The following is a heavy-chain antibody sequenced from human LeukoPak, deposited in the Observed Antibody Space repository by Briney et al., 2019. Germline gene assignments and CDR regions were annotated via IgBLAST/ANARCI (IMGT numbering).Heavy chain of an antibody. J-gene: IGHJ6*03. V-gene: IGHV3-20*04. CDR2: INWNGGST. CDR1: GFTFDDYG. D-gene: IGHD4-11*01. CDR3: ARGGYSNSFYYYYYMDV. Sequence: GGSLRLSCAASGFTFDDYGMSWVRQAPGKGLEWVSGINWNGGSTGYADSVKGRFTISRDNAKNSLYLQMNSLRAEDTALYYCARGGYSNSFYYYYYMDVWGKGTTVTVSS.